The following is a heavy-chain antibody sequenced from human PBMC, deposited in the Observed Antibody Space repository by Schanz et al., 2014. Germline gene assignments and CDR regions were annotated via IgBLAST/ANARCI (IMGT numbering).Heavy chain of an antibody. CDR1: GFTFSSYA. Sequence: EVHLLESGGGLVQPGGSLRLSCAASGFTFSSYAMSWVRQAPGKGLEWVSAISGSGGSTYYADSVKGRFTISRDNAKNSLFLQMNSLRAEDTAVYYCARAGYDADNWFDPWGQGTLVTVSS. CDR2: ISGSGGST. J-gene: IGHJ5*02. CDR3: ARAGYDADNWFDP. D-gene: IGHD2-2*01. V-gene: IGHV3-23*01.